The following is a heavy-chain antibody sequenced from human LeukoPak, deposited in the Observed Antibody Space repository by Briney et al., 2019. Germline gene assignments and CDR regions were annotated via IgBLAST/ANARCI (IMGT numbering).Heavy chain of an antibody. CDR1: GFTIQNYA. CDR2: INWDDGNT. D-gene: IGHD1-26*01. CDR3: AKGILAVGGGRAYIDY. J-gene: IGHJ4*02. V-gene: IGHV3-43D*03. Sequence: PGGSLRLSCAASGFTIQNYAMHWVRQAPGKGLVWVSLINWDDGNTYYADFVKGRFTISRDNNKNSLYLQMNSLRPEDTAFYYCAKGILAVGGGRAYIDYWGKGTLVTVSS.